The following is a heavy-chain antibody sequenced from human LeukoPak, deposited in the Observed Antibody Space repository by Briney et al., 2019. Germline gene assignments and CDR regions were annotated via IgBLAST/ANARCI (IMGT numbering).Heavy chain of an antibody. CDR1: GFTFGDYA. CDR3: TGSFGELTFFDY. D-gene: IGHD3-10*01. CDR2: IRSKAYGGTT. V-gene: IGHV3-49*04. Sequence: GGSLRLSCTASGFTFGDYALTWVRQAPGKGLGWVGFIRSKAYGGTTEYAASVKGRFTISRDDSKSIAYLQMNSLKTEDTAVYYCTGSFGELTFFDYWGQGTLVTVSS. J-gene: IGHJ4*02.